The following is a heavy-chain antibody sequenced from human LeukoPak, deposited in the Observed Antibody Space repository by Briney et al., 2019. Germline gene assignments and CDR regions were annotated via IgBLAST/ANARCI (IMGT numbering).Heavy chain of an antibody. CDR1: GFTFSSYA. Sequence: SGRSLRLSCAASGFTFSSYAMHWVRQAPGKGLEWVAVISYDGSNKYYADSVKGRFTISRDNSKNTLYLQMNSLRAEDTAVYYCANDMTTVTTRDYWGQGTLVTVSS. CDR3: ANDMTTVTTRDY. CDR2: ISYDGSNK. J-gene: IGHJ4*02. V-gene: IGHV3-30-3*02. D-gene: IGHD4-17*01.